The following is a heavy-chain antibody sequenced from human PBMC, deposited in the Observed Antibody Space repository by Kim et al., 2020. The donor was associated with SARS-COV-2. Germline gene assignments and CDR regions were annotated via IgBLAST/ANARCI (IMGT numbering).Heavy chain of an antibody. CDR3: ARDRVVAAAYYYGMDV. CDR1: GGSISSYY. CDR2: IYYSGST. Sequence: SETLSLTCTVSGGSISSYYWSWIRQPPGKGLEWIGYIYYSGSTNYNPSLKSRVTISVDTSKNQFSLKLSSVTAADTAGYYCARDRVVAAAYYYGMDVWGQGTTVTVSS. V-gene: IGHV4-59*01. J-gene: IGHJ6*02. D-gene: IGHD2-15*01.